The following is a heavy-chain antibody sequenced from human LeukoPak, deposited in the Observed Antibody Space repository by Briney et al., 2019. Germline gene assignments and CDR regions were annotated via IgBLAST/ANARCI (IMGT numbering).Heavy chain of an antibody. Sequence: GGSLRLSCVASGFTFNNYEMTWVRQAPGKGLEWISYISSSGSTIFYADSVKGRFTISRDNAKNSPYLQMNTLRADDTAIYYCARDRSNYFDYWGQGTLVTVSS. CDR2: ISSSGSTI. J-gene: IGHJ4*02. CDR3: ARDRSNYFDY. CDR1: GFTFNNYE. V-gene: IGHV3-48*03.